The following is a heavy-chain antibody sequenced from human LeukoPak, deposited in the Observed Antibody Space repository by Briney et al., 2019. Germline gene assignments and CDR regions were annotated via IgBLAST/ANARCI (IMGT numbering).Heavy chain of an antibody. D-gene: IGHD6-13*01. CDR1: GYTFTSYY. CDR2: INPSGGST. J-gene: IGHJ6*02. Sequence: GASVKVSCKASGYTFTSYYMHWVRQAPGQGLEWMGLINPSGGSTSYAQKFQGRVTMTRGTSTSTVYMELSSLRSEDTAVYYCARVKQQLDHYYYYGMDVWGQGTTVTVSS. V-gene: IGHV1-46*01. CDR3: ARVKQQLDHYYYYGMDV.